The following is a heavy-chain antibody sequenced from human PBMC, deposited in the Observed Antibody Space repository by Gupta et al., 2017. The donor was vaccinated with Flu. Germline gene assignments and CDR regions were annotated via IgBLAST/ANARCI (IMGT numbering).Heavy chain of an antibody. CDR3: ARLKNHYGSSGSYTYVFDM. D-gene: IGHD3-22*01. CDR2: IYHNGNT. CDR1: GDSISSNDW. Sequence: QVQLQESGPGLVKPSGTLSLTCTVSGDSISSNDWWSWFRQPPGTGVEWIGDIYHNGNTNYNPSLKRRVTMSVDRSKNQFSLKLSSVTAADTAVYYCARLKNHYGSSGSYTYVFDMWGQGTMVSVSS. V-gene: IGHV4-4*02. J-gene: IGHJ3*02.